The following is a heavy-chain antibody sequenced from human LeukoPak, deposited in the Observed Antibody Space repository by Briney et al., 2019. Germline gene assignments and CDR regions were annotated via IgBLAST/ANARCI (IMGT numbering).Heavy chain of an antibody. CDR1: GGSISSGSYY. V-gene: IGHV4-61*02. J-gene: IGHJ3*02. D-gene: IGHD1-26*01. Sequence: SQTLSLTCTVSGGSISSGSYYWSWIRQPAGKGLEWIGRIYTSGSTNYNPSLKSRVTISVDTSKNQFSLKLSSVTAADTAVYYCARDFLDSGSYSDAFDIWGQGTMVTVSS. CDR3: ARDFLDSGSYSDAFDI. CDR2: IYTSGST.